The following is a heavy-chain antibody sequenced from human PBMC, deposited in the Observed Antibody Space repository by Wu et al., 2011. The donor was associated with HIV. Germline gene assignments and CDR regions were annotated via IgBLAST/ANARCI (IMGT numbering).Heavy chain of an antibody. CDR1: GGTFSSYA. J-gene: IGHJ3*02. V-gene: IGHV1-69*05. CDR3: ARGHLPSYDILTDSGPREKVAFDI. Sequence: QVQLVQSGAEVKKPGSSVKVSCKASGGTFSSYAISWVRQAPGQGLEWMGGIIPIFGTANYAQKFQGRVTITTDESTSTAYMELSSLRSEDTAVYYCARGHLPSYDILTDSGPREKVAFDIWGQGTMVTVSS. CDR2: IIPIFGTA. D-gene: IGHD3-9*01.